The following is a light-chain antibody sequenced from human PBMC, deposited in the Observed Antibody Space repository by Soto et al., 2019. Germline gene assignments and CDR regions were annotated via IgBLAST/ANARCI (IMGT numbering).Light chain of an antibody. CDR1: QAINNY. CDR3: QQYEDLPLT. J-gene: IGKJ4*01. CDR2: DAS. Sequence: DIQLTQSPSSLSASVGDRVTIPCQASQAINNYLNWYQQKPGKAPKLLIFDASSVETGVPSRFSGSGSGTHFTFTISSLEPEDIATYHCQQYEDLPLTFGGGTRVELK. V-gene: IGKV1-33*01.